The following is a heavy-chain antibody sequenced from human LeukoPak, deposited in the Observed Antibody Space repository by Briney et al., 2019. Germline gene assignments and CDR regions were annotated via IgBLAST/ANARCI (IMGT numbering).Heavy chain of an antibody. Sequence: GGSLRLSCAASGFTFSSYEMNWVRQAPGKGLEWVSAISGSGGSTYYADSVKGRFTISRDNSKNTLYLQMNSLRAEDTAVYYCAKYRGTMVRGVKSSDWFDPWGQGTLVTVSS. D-gene: IGHD3-10*01. CDR2: ISGSGGST. CDR3: AKYRGTMVRGVKSSDWFDP. CDR1: GFTFSSYE. V-gene: IGHV3-23*01. J-gene: IGHJ5*02.